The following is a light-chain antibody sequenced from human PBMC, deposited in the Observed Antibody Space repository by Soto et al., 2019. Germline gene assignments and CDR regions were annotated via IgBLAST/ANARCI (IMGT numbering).Light chain of an antibody. CDR1: QSVSTNY. CDR3: QQSYNTPRT. J-gene: IGKJ1*01. Sequence: EVVMTQSPATLSVSPGERATLSCRASQSVSTNYVAWYQQKPGQAPRLLIYGASSRASGIPDRFRGSGSGTDFTLTISRLEPEDFATYFCQQSYNTPRTFGQGTKVDIK. CDR2: GAS. V-gene: IGKV3D-20*02.